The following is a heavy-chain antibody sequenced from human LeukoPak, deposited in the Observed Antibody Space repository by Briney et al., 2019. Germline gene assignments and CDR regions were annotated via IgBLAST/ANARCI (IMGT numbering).Heavy chain of an antibody. Sequence: GGSLRLSCAASGFTFSSYGMHWVRQAPGKGLEWVAVISYDGSNKYYADSVKGRFTISRDNSKNTLYLQMNSLRAEDTAVYYCAKDRVVATAYEFEYWGQGTLVTVSS. CDR3: AKDRVVATAYEFEY. D-gene: IGHD5-12*01. CDR2: ISYDGSNK. J-gene: IGHJ4*02. V-gene: IGHV3-30*18. CDR1: GFTFSSYG.